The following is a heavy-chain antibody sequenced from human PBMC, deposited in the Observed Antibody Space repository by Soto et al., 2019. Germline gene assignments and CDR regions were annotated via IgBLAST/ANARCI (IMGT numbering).Heavy chain of an antibody. Sequence: ASVKVSCKASGYTFTGYYMHWVRQAPGQGLEWMGWINPNSGGTNYAQKFQGRVTMTRDTSISTAYMELSRLRSDDTAVYYCARDSSGWYWFDPWGQGTLVTVSS. D-gene: IGHD6-19*01. V-gene: IGHV1-2*02. CDR3: ARDSSGWYWFDP. CDR1: GYTFTGYY. CDR2: INPNSGGT. J-gene: IGHJ5*02.